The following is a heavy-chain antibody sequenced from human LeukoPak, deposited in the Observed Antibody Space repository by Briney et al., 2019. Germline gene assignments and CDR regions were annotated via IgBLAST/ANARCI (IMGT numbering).Heavy chain of an antibody. CDR3: AKGGHCTSTSCYYFDC. CDR1: GFTFSNSD. J-gene: IGHJ4*02. D-gene: IGHD2-2*01. Sequence: PGSSLRLSCAASGFTFSNSDMHWVRQAPGKGLEWAAVIWDNGNNKYYADSVNGRFTISRDNSKNKLHLQMNSLRPEDSAIYYCAKGGHCTSTSCYYFDCWGQGALVTASA. V-gene: IGHV3-33*06. CDR2: IWDNGNNK.